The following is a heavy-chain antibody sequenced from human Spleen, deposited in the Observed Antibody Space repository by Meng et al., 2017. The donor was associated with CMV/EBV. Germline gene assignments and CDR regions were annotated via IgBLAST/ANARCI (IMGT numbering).Heavy chain of an antibody. Sequence: VQRQQWGAGPSKPSVTFPLTCAVYGGSCSGYSWSWIRQPPGKGLEWIGEINQSGSTNYNPSLKSRVTRAGDTSKNHVARKLSAGTAADTAGEAGARGHGDSDGYLDDWGQGTRGT. V-gene: IGHV4-34*01. CDR3: ARGHGDSDGYLDD. J-gene: IGHJ4*02. CDR2: INQSGST. D-gene: IGHD5-18*01. CDR1: GGSCSGYS.